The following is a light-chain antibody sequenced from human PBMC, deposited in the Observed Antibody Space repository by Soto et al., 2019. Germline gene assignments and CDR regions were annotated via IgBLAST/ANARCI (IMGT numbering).Light chain of an antibody. CDR1: QTIDNN. J-gene: IGKJ2*01. CDR2: VAF. V-gene: IGKV1-39*01. Sequence: DIQMTQSPSSLSASVGDRVTITCRASQTIDNNLNWYQQKPGKAPRLLIYVAFSLQSGVPSRFSGSGSGTDFTLTISSLQPVDFATYFCQQSFSIPYTFGQGTILEIK. CDR3: QQSFSIPYT.